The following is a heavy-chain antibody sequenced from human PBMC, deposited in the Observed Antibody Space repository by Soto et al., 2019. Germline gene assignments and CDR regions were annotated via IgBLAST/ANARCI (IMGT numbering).Heavy chain of an antibody. V-gene: IGHV3-23*01. CDR1: GFTFSSYA. CDR3: AKDPIVVVMFSSYDY. Sequence: GGSLRLSCTASGFTFSSYAMSWVRQAPGKGLEWVSAISGSGGSTYYADSVKGRFTISRDNSKNTLYLQMNSLRAEDTAVYYCAKDPIVVVMFSSYDYWGQGTLVTVSS. CDR2: ISGSGGST. J-gene: IGHJ4*02. D-gene: IGHD3-22*01.